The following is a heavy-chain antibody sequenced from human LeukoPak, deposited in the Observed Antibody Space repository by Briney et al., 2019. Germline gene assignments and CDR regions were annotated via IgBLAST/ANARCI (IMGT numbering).Heavy chain of an antibody. V-gene: IGHV1-18*01. CDR3: ARGRSAADDFDY. CDR2: ISTYNGNT. Sequence: GASVKVSCKAPGYIFTSYGISWVRQAPGQGLEWMGWISTYNGNTKYAQKVQGRVTLTTDTSTSTAYMELRSLRGDDTAIYYCARGRSAADDFDYWGQGTLVTVSS. J-gene: IGHJ4*02. CDR1: GYIFTSYG. D-gene: IGHD6-13*01.